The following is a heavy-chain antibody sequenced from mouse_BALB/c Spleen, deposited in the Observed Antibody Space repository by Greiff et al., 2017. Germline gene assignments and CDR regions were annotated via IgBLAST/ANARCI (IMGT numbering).Heavy chain of an antibody. CDR1: GYSITSGYY. Sequence: EVQLQESGPGLVKPSQSLSLTCSVTGYSITSGYYWNWIRQFPGNKLEWMGYISYDGSNNYNPSLKNRISITRDTSKNQFFLKLNSVTTEDTATYYCASGGYGLYFDVWGAGTTVTVSS. CDR2: ISYDGSN. V-gene: IGHV3-6*02. D-gene: IGHD1-1*01. J-gene: IGHJ1*01. CDR3: ASGGYGLYFDV.